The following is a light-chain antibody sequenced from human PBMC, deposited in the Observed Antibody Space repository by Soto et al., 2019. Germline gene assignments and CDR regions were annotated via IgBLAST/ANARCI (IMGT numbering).Light chain of an antibody. CDR2: AAS. J-gene: IGKJ4*01. CDR1: QDIRKD. CDR3: LHYNSYPLT. V-gene: IGKV1-17*01. Sequence: DIQMTQSPSSLSASVGDRVTITCRASQDIRKDLGWCQQKPGKAPRRLVYAASSLQSGVPSRFSGSGSGTEFTLTISSLQPEDFATYYCLHYNSYPLTFGGGTKVEIK.